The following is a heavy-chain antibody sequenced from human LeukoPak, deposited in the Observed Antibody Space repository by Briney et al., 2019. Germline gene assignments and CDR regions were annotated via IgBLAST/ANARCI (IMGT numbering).Heavy chain of an antibody. J-gene: IGHJ4*02. V-gene: IGHV4-34*01. CDR1: GGSFSGYY. CDR2: INHSGST. D-gene: IGHD4-17*01. CDR3: ARETMTTVKYYFDY. Sequence: SETLSPTCAVYGGSFSGYYWSWIRQPPGKGLEWIGEINHSGSTNYNPSLKSRVTISVDTSKNQFSLKLSSVTAADTAVYYCARETMTTVKYYFDYWGQGTLVTVSS.